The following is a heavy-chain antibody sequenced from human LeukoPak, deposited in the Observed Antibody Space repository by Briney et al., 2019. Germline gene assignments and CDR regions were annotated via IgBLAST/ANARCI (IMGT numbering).Heavy chain of an antibody. J-gene: IGHJ3*02. CDR3: ARGVAVAEPLEI. Sequence: GASVKVSCKASGGTFSSYAISWVRQAPGQGLEWMGGIIPIFGTANYAQKFQGRVTITTDESTSTAYMELSSLRSEDTAVYYCARGVAVAEPLEIWGQGTMVTVSS. CDR2: IIPIFGTA. V-gene: IGHV1-69*05. D-gene: IGHD6-19*01. CDR1: GGTFSSYA.